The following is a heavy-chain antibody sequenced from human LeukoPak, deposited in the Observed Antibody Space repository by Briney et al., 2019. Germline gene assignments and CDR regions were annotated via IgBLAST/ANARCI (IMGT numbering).Heavy chain of an antibody. CDR2: ISGSGGST. D-gene: IGHD3-10*01. Sequence: HPGGSLRLSCAASGFTFSSYAMSWVRQAPGKGLEWVSTISGSGGSTYYADSVKGRFTISRDNSKNTLYLQMNSLRAEDTAIYYCAKRPIFEELLYYFDYWGQGTLVTVSS. CDR1: GFTFSSYA. CDR3: AKRPIFEELLYYFDY. J-gene: IGHJ4*02. V-gene: IGHV3-23*01.